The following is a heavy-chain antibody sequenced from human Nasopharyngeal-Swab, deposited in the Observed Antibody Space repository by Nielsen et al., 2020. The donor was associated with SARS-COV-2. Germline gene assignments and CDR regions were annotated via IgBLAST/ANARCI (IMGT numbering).Heavy chain of an antibody. V-gene: IGHV4-38-2*01. D-gene: IGHD3-10*01. CDR2: IYHSGST. CDR3: ARPGVWFGELKNDAFDI. J-gene: IGHJ3*02. Sequence: IRQHPGKGLEWIGSIYHSGSTYYNPSLKSRVTISVDTSKNQFSLKLSSVTAADTAVYYCARPGVWFGELKNDAFDIWGQGTMVTVSS.